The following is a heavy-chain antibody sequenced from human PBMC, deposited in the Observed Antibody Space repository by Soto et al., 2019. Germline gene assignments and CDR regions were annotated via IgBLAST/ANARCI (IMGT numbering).Heavy chain of an antibody. Sequence: EVQLLESGGGVVQSGESLTLSCVASQFTFNIDAMTWVRQAPGKGLEWVSSMSGSGASIYYADSVKGRFTTSSDKSKKTLYSQMKSLRAEDTAVYWCARVNWSGAYSGWDVWGHGPTGTVS. CDR3: ARVNWSGAYSGWDV. J-gene: IGHJ6*02. CDR1: QFTFNIDA. D-gene: IGHD1-20*01. CDR2: MSGSGASI. V-gene: IGHV3-23*01.